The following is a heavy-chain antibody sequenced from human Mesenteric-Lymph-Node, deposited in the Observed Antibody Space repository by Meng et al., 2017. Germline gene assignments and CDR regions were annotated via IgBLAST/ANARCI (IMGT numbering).Heavy chain of an antibody. Sequence: RGPDPGPVKPSDPLSLTCAFSGDSISRYVSWGGIRRPPGRGVEWCGCIFYSGSTSSYPSLKSRVTMSVDTSKNQLSLNLISVTAVETAVYYCARNVPGTSAYYDWGQGTLVTVSS. CDR3: ARNVPGTSAYYD. CDR1: GDSISRYVS. J-gene: IGHJ4*02. D-gene: IGHD3-22*01. V-gene: IGHV4-28*01. CDR2: IFYSGST.